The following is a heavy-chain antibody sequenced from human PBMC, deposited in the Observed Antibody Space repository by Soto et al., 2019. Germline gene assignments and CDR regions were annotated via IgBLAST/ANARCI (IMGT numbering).Heavy chain of an antibody. CDR2: ISGSGGST. CDR3: XXXXXXXPXDYYMDV. J-gene: IGHJ6*03. Sequence: EVQLLESGGGLVQPGGSLRLSCAASGFTFSSYAMSWVRQAPGKGLEWVSAISGSGGSTYYADSVKGRFTISRDNSKNTXXXXXXXXXXXXXXXXXXXXXXXXXPXDYYMDVWGKGTTVTVSS. V-gene: IGHV3-23*01. CDR1: GFTFSSYA.